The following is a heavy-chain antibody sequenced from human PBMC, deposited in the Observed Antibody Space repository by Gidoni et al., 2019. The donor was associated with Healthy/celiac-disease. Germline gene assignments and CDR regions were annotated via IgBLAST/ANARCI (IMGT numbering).Heavy chain of an antibody. Sequence: QVQLQQWGAGLLKPSETLSRTCAVYGGSFSGYYWSWIRQPPGKGLEWIGEINHSGSTNYNPSLKSRVTISVDTSKNQFSLKLSSVTAADTAVYYCARGAKYYDFWSGLHYGMDVWGQGTTVTVSS. CDR3: ARGAKYYDFWSGLHYGMDV. V-gene: IGHV4-34*01. CDR1: GGSFSGYY. CDR2: INHSGST. D-gene: IGHD3-3*01. J-gene: IGHJ6*02.